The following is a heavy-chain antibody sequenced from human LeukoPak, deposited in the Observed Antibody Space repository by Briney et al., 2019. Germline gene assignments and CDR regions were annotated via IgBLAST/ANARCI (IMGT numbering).Heavy chain of an antibody. V-gene: IGHV4-39*01. CDR3: ARSGVYTGYDAFDI. Sequence: SETLSLTCTVSGGSISSSSYYWGWIRQPPGKGLEWIGSIYYSGNTYYNPSLKSRVTISVDTSKNQFSLNLSSVTAADTAVYYCARSGVYTGYDAFDIWGQGTRVTVSS. CDR1: GGSISSSSYY. CDR2: IYYSGNT. D-gene: IGHD6-13*01. J-gene: IGHJ3*02.